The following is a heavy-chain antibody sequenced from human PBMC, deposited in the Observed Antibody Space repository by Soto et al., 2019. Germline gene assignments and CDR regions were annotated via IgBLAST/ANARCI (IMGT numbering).Heavy chain of an antibody. Sequence: SETLSLTCTVSVDSITTYYWSWFRQPAGKGLEWIGRIDTSGNTNYNPSLKSRVTMSVDTSKKQFSLKLTSVTAADTAVYYCARYSNNWFQTEGMDVWGQGTTVTVSS. CDR3: ARYSNNWFQTEGMDV. D-gene: IGHD6-13*01. V-gene: IGHV4-4*07. J-gene: IGHJ6*02. CDR1: VDSITTYY. CDR2: IDTSGNT.